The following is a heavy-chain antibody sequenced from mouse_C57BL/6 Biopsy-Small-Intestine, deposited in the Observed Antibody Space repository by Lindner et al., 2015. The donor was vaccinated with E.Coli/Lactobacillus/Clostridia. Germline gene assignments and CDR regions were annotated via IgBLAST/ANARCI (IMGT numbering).Heavy chain of an antibody. Sequence: SVKVSCKASGFTFTNYYIHWVRQAPGQGLEWMGIINPDGGSKNYAQRFQGRVAMTTDTSTSTVYMELTNLTFEDTAIFYCARDRGCPTADCYKRWDHYYGMDVWGQGTTVTVSS. J-gene: IGHJ1*01. V-gene: IGHV1-19*01. CDR3: ARDRGCPTADCYKRWDHYYGMDV. D-gene: IGHD1-1*01. CDR1: GFTFTNYY. CDR2: INPDGGSK.